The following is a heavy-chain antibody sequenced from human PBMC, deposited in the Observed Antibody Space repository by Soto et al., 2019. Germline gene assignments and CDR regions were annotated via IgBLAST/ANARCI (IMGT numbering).Heavy chain of an antibody. J-gene: IGHJ6*02. Sequence: PGESLKISCKGSGYSFTSYWIDWVRQMSGKGLEWMGRIDPSDSYTNYSPSFQGHVTISADKSISTAYLQWSSLKASDTAMYYCARTSMQSRGYSYGHGGMDVWGQGTTVTVSS. CDR3: ARTSMQSRGYSYGHGGMDV. CDR2: IDPSDSYT. CDR1: GYSFTSYW. D-gene: IGHD5-18*01. V-gene: IGHV5-10-1*01.